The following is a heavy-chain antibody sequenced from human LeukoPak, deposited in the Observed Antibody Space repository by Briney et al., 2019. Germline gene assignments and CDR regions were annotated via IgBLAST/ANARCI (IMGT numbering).Heavy chain of an antibody. CDR3: ARARIDSRDPPYFDY. V-gene: IGHV4-59*01. CDR1: GGSISSYY. Sequence: SETLSLTCTVSGGSISSYYWSWIRQPPGKGLEWIGYIYDSGSTNYNPSLKSRVTISVDTSKNQFSLKLSSVTAADTAVYYCARARIDSRDPPYFDYWGQGTLVTVSS. CDR2: IYDSGST. J-gene: IGHJ4*02. D-gene: IGHD3-22*01.